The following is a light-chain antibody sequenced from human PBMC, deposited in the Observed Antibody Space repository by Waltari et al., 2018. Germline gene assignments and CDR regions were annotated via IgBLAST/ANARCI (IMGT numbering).Light chain of an antibody. CDR1: ISDVGVSIF. CDR3: NSYASSTTQV. Sequence: QSALTQPASVSGSPGQSITISCTGTISDVGVSIFCSCYQQHPGKAPNLIIYEVPTPPSGVSNRFSGSKSGNTASLTISGLQAEDEADYYCNSYASSTTQVFGTGTKVVVL. CDR2: EVP. J-gene: IGLJ1*01. V-gene: IGLV2-14*01.